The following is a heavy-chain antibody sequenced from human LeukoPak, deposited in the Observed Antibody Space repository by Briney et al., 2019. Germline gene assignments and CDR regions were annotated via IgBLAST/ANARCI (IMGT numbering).Heavy chain of an antibody. D-gene: IGHD6-19*01. V-gene: IGHV4-59*08. CDR3: ARTVAGYWYFDL. CDR2: IYYSGST. J-gene: IGHJ2*01. CDR1: GGSISHYF. Sequence: SETLSLTCTVSGGSISHYFWSWIRQPPGKPLEWIGYIYYSGSTNYNPSLKSRLTIPVDTSKDQFSLKLSSVTAAGTAVYYCARTVAGYWYFDLWGRGTLVTVSS.